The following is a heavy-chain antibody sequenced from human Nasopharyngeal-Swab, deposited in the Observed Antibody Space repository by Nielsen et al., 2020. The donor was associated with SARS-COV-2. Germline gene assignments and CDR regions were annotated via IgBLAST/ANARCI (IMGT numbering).Heavy chain of an antibody. CDR3: AREGYSYGNNWFDP. CDR1: GFTFSSYW. CDR2: IKQDGSEK. J-gene: IGHJ5*02. D-gene: IGHD5-18*01. V-gene: IGHV3-7*03. Sequence: GESLKISCAASGFTFSSYWMSWVRQAPGKGLEWVANIKQDGSEKYYVDSVKGRFTISRDNAKNSLYLQMNSLRAEDTAVYYCAREGYSYGNNWFDPWGQGTLVTVSS.